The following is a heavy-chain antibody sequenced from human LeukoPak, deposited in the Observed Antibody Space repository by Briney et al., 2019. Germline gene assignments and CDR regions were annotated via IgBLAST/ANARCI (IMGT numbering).Heavy chain of an antibody. Sequence: GRSLRLSCAASGFTFSSYGMHWVRQAPGKGLEWVAFIRYDGSNKYYADSVKGRFTISRDNSKNTLYLQMNSLRAEDTAVYYCAKDSVRAAQGLYWGQGTLVTVPS. CDR2: IRYDGSNK. CDR3: AKDSVRAAQGLY. CDR1: GFTFSSYG. D-gene: IGHD6-6*01. V-gene: IGHV3-30*02. J-gene: IGHJ4*02.